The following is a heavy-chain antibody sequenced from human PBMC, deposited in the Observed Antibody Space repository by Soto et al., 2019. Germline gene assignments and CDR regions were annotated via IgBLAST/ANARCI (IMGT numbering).Heavy chain of an antibody. D-gene: IGHD2-15*01. Sequence: QVQLVQSGAEEKKPGASVKVSCKASGYTFTSYAMHWERQAPGQRLEWMGWINAGNGNTKYSQKFQGRVTITRDTSTSTAYMDLSSLRSEDTAVYYCARIESGGADDWGQGTLVTVSS. V-gene: IGHV1-3*05. CDR1: GYTFTSYA. CDR2: INAGNGNT. CDR3: ARIESGGADD. J-gene: IGHJ4*02.